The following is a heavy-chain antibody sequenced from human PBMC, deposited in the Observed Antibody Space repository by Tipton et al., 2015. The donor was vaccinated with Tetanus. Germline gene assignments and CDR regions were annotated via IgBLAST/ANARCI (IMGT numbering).Heavy chain of an antibody. Sequence: QLVQSGAEVKKSGESLKISCKASGYSFTSYWIGWVRQMPGKGLEWMGIIYPGDFEIRYSPSFQGQVTISADKSINAAYLQWSSLKASDTAMYYCARRLGPYTGDYIWHFDLWGRGTLVTVSS. V-gene: IGHV5-51*01. CDR2: IYPGDFEI. CDR3: ARRLGPYTGDYIWHFDL. D-gene: IGHD3-3*01. CDR1: GYSFTSYW. J-gene: IGHJ2*01.